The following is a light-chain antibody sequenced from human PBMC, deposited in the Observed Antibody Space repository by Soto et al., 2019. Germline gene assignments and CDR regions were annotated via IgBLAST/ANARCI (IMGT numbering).Light chain of an antibody. CDR2: AAS. J-gene: IGKJ5*01. V-gene: IGKV1-39*01. CDR1: QSISSH. CDR3: QQSNSKSIT. Sequence: DIQMTQYPSSLSASIGDRVTITCRASQSISSHLYWFQQKPGQAPKLMIYAASSLQRGFPSRFSGSGSETDFTLTSSSLQPEYFATPYCQQSNSKSITFGQQTRQEI.